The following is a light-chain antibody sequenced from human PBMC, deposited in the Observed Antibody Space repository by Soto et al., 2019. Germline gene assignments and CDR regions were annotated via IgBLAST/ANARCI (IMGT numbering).Light chain of an antibody. CDR3: QQYNGYSTWT. Sequence: DIQMTQSPSTLSASVGDRVTITCRASQSISRWLAWYQQKPGKAPKVLVWDASSLQRGVPSRFSGSGSGTEFTLTISSLQPDDFATYYCQQYNGYSTWTFGQGTKVDIK. J-gene: IGKJ1*01. V-gene: IGKV1-5*01. CDR2: DAS. CDR1: QSISRW.